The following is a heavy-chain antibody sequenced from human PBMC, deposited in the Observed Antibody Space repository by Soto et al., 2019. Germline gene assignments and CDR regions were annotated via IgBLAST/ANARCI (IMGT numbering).Heavy chain of an antibody. D-gene: IGHD2-2*01. CDR1: GYTFSNYG. V-gene: IGHV1-18*01. J-gene: IGHJ5*02. CDR2: ISLYSDGT. CDR3: ARVVPGAEAWFGP. Sequence: QVQLVQSGGEVKRPGASVKVSCKTSGYTFSNYGITWVRQAPGQHLEWLAWISLYSDGTNYAQKFQGRVSMTTDTSTTTAYMELRSLRSDDTAVYYCARVVPGAEAWFGPWGQGTLVTVSS.